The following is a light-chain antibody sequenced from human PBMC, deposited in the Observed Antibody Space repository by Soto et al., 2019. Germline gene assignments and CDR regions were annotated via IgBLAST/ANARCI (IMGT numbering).Light chain of an antibody. V-gene: IGLV2-14*01. CDR3: SSYTSSSTSYV. Sequence: QCLLTQPASVSGSPGQSNTISCTGTISDVGGYNYVSWYQQHPGKAPKLMIYEVSNRPSGVSNRFSGSKSGNTASLTISGLQAEDEADYYCSSYTSSSTSYVFGTGTKVTVL. CDR2: EVS. J-gene: IGLJ1*01. CDR1: ISDVGGYNY.